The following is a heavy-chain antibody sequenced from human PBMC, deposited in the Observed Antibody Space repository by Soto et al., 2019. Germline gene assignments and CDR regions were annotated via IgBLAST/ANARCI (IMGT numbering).Heavy chain of an antibody. J-gene: IGHJ3*02. V-gene: IGHV3-23*01. CDR2: ISGSGGST. CDR3: AKFGSRYSSSLDVGATIHDAFDI. Sequence: EVQLLESGGGLVQPGGSLRLSCAASGFTFSSYAMSWVRQAPGKGLEWVSAISGSGGSTYYADSVKGRFTISRDNSKNTLYLQMNSLRAEDTAVYYCAKFGSRYSSSLDVGATIHDAFDIWGQGTMVTVSS. D-gene: IGHD6-6*01. CDR1: GFTFSSYA.